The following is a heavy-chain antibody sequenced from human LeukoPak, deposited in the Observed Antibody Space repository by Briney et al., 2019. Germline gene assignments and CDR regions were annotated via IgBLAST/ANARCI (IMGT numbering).Heavy chain of an antibody. Sequence: ASVKVSCKASGYTFTSYYMHWVRQAPGQGLEWMGIINPGGGSTTYAQKFQGKVTMTRDTSTSTVYMELSNLRSEDTAVYYCARTSDYVNSFDYWGQGTLVTVSS. D-gene: IGHD3-16*01. CDR2: INPGGGST. CDR3: ARTSDYVNSFDY. V-gene: IGHV1-46*01. CDR1: GYTFTSYY. J-gene: IGHJ4*02.